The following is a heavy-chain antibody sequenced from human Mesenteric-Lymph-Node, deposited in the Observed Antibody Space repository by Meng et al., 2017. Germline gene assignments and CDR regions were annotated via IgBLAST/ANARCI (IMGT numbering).Heavy chain of an antibody. D-gene: IGHD6-13*01. J-gene: IGHJ4*02. CDR3: ARARYSSSWSEGVDY. CDR2: IYPGDSET. V-gene: IGHV5-51*01. Sequence: GESLKISCKGSGYSFTNYWIAWVRQMPGKGLEWMGIIYPGDSETKYSPSFQGQVTISADKSISTAYLQWSSLKASDTAIYYCARARYSSSWSEGVDYWGQGTLVTVSS. CDR1: GYSFTNYW.